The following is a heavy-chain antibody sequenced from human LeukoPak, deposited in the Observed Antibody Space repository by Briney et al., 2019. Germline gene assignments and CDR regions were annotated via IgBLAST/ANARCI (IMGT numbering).Heavy chain of an antibody. V-gene: IGHV3-7*04. CDR3: ARGDAFSGDH. J-gene: IGHJ4*02. Sequence: GGSLRLSCAVSGFSFTNFWMSWVRQAPGRGLEWVANIHPEGNEKYHVESVKGRFTISRDNTKNLLFLQMNGLKVEDTAVYYCARGDAFSGDHWGQGTLVTVSS. CDR1: GFSFTNFW. CDR2: IHPEGNEK.